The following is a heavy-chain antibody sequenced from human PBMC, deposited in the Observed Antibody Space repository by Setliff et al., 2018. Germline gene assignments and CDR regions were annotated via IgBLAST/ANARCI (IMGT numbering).Heavy chain of an antibody. CDR2: IYRTGNT. D-gene: IGHD4-17*01. Sequence: ASETLSLTCSVSDFSINSGYYWGWIRQSPGEGLEWIGSIYRTGNTYYNPSLKSRVTISVDTSKNQLSLKLNSVTAADTAVYYCARQIDYGDFQYFDYWGQGTLVTVAS. CDR1: DFSINSGYY. CDR3: ARQIDYGDFQYFDY. V-gene: IGHV4-38-2*01. J-gene: IGHJ4*02.